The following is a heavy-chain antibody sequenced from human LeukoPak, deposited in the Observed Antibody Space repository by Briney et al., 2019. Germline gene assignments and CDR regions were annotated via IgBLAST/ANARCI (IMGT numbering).Heavy chain of an antibody. D-gene: IGHD6-13*01. CDR2: ISSSGSTI. J-gene: IGHJ6*03. V-gene: IGHV3-11*01. Sequence: PGGSLRLSCAASGFTFSDYYMSWIRQAPGKGLKWVSYISSSGSTIYYADSVKGRFTISRDNAKNSLYLQMNSLRAEDTAVYYCARLAAAQYYYYYYYMDVWGKGTTVTVSS. CDR3: ARLAAAQYYYYYYYMDV. CDR1: GFTFSDYY.